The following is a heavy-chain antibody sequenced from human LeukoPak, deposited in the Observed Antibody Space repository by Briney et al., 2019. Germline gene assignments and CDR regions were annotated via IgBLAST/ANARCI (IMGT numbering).Heavy chain of an antibody. CDR3: AKTTRYFGMDV. V-gene: IGHV4-4*09. Sequence: PSETLSLTCTVSGGSISSYYWSWIRQPPGKGLEWIAYIYSSGSTSSNPSLKSRVTISVDTSNNQFSLKLSSVTAADTAVYYCAKTTRYFGMDVWGQGTTVTVSS. D-gene: IGHD4-17*01. CDR2: IYSSGST. J-gene: IGHJ6*02. CDR1: GGSISSYY.